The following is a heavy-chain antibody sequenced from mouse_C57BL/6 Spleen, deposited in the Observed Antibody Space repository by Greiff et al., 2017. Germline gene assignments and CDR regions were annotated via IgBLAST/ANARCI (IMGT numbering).Heavy chain of an antibody. CDR2: IYPGGGYT. J-gene: IGHJ4*01. CDR1: GYTFTNYW. Sequence: QVQLQQSGAELVRPGTSVKMSCKASGYTFTNYWIGWAKQRPGHGLEWIGDIYPGGGYTKYNEKFKGKATLTADKSASTAYMQFSSLTSEDSAIYYCARGEDYYAMDYWGQGTSVTVSA. V-gene: IGHV1-63*01. CDR3: ARGEDYYAMDY.